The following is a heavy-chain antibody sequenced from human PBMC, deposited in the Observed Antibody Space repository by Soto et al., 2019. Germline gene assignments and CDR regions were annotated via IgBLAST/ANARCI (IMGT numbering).Heavy chain of an antibody. CDR2: IYSGGST. Sequence: QVQLVESGGGVVQPGRSLRLSCAASGFTFSSYGMHWVRQAPGKGLEWVAVIYSGGSTYYADSVKGRFTISRDNSKNTLYLQMNSLRAEDTAVYYCARDTMVAAAGSGYGMDVWGEGTTVTVSS. D-gene: IGHD6-13*01. CDR3: ARDTMVAAAGSGYGMDV. J-gene: IGHJ6*04. V-gene: IGHV3-NL1*01. CDR1: GFTFSSYG.